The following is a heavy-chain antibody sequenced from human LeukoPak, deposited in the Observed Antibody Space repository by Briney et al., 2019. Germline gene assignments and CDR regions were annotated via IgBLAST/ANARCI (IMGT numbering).Heavy chain of an antibody. D-gene: IGHD2-15*01. CDR1: GFTFSDYY. V-gene: IGHV3-11*04. CDR2: ISSSGSTI. Sequence: GGSLRLSCAASGFTFSDYYMSWIRQAPGKGLEWVSYISSSGSTIYYADSVKGRFTISRDNAKNSLYLQMNSLRAEDTAVYYCARAGHSGGLYLNTRAYYYYMDVWGKGTTVTVSS. CDR3: ARAGHSGGLYLNTRAYYYYMDV. J-gene: IGHJ6*03.